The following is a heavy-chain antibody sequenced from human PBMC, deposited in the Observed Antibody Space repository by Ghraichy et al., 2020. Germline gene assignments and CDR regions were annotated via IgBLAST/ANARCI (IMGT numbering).Heavy chain of an antibody. CDR1: GFTFSNAW. Sequence: GGSLRLSCAASGFTFSNAWMSWVRQAPGKGLKWVGRIKSKTDGGTTDYAAPVKGRFTISRDDSKNTLYLQMNSLKTEDTAVYYCTTDRRPSSIAAAGTPYYYYGMDVWGQGTTVTVSS. V-gene: IGHV3-15*01. CDR2: IKSKTDGGTT. CDR3: TTDRRPSSIAAAGTPYYYYGMDV. J-gene: IGHJ6*02. D-gene: IGHD6-13*01.